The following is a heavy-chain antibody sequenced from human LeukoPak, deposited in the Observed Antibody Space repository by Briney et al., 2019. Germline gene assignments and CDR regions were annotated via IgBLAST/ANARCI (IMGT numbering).Heavy chain of an antibody. V-gene: IGHV3-11*01. CDR2: ISSSGSTI. CDR1: GFTFSDYY. D-gene: IGHD1-26*01. CDR3: ARDSFTGGSYYNWFDP. Sequence: GGSLRLSCAASGFTFSDYYMSWIRQAPGKGLEWVSYISSSGSTIYYADSVKGRFTISRDNAKNSLYLQMNSLRAEDTAVYYCARDSFTGGSYYNWFDPWGQGTLVTASS. J-gene: IGHJ5*02.